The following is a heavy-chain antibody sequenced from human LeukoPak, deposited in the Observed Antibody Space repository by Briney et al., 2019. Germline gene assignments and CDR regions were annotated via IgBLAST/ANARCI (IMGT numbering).Heavy chain of an antibody. CDR1: GYTFTSYD. J-gene: IGHJ6*03. CDR3: ATRAHCSSTSCYGYYYMDV. Sequence: ASVKVSCKASGYTFTSYDINWVRQATGKGLEWMGGFDPEDGETIYAQKFQGRVTMTEDTSTDTAYMEMSSLRSEDTAVYYCATRAHCSSTSCYGYYYMDVWGKGTTVTISS. CDR2: FDPEDGET. D-gene: IGHD2-2*01. V-gene: IGHV1-24*01.